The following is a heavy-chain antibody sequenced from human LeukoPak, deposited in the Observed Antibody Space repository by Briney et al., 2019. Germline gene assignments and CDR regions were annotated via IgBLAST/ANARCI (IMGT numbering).Heavy chain of an antibody. CDR3: ALHLAFSGYNAYDY. Sequence: PGGSLRLSCAASGFTFSDYYMSWIRQAPGKGLEWVSYISSSGSTIYYADSVKGRFTISRDNAKNSLYLQMNSLRAEDTAVYYCALHLAFSGYNAYDYWGQGTLVNVSS. J-gene: IGHJ4*02. CDR2: ISSSGSTI. CDR1: GFTFSDYY. V-gene: IGHV3-11*01. D-gene: IGHD5-12*01.